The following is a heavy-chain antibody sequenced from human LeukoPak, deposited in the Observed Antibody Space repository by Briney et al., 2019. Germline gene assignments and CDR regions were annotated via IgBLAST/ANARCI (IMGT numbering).Heavy chain of an antibody. V-gene: IGHV3-53*01. Sequence: PGGSLRLSCAASGFTVSSNYMSWVRQAPGEGLEWVSVIYSGGSTYYADSVKGRFTISRDNSKNTLYLQMNSLRAEDTAVYYCARARVDFGWFEGSFDPWGQGTLVTVSS. D-gene: IGHD3-9*01. CDR1: GFTVSSNY. CDR3: ARARVDFGWFEGSFDP. CDR2: IYSGGST. J-gene: IGHJ5*02.